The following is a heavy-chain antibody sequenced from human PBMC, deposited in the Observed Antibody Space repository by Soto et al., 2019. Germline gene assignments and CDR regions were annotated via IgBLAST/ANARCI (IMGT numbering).Heavy chain of an antibody. J-gene: IGHJ4*02. V-gene: IGHV3-48*03. Sequence: PVGSLSLSCAASGFTSSSYEMNSVRQAPGKGLEWVSYISSSGSTIYYADSVKGRFTISRDNAKNSLYLQMNSLRAEDTAVYYCARSAQWELLFLFDYWGQGTLVTVSS. CDR2: ISSSGSTI. CDR3: ARSAQWELLFLFDY. CDR1: GFTSSSYE. D-gene: IGHD1-26*01.